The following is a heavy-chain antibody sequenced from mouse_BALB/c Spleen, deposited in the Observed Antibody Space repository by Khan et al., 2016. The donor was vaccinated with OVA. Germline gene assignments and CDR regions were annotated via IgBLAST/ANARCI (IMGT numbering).Heavy chain of an antibody. J-gene: IGHJ4*01. CDR3: ARDGNYMDY. D-gene: IGHD2-1*01. Sequence: EVKLEESGPDLVKPSQSLSLTCTVTGYSITSGYSWHWIRQFPGNKLEWMGYIYHSGSINYNPSLKSRFSITRDPSKNLFFLQLNSVTIEDTATYYCARDGNYMDYWGQGTSVTVSS. V-gene: IGHV3-1*02. CDR2: IYHSGSI. CDR1: GYSITSGYS.